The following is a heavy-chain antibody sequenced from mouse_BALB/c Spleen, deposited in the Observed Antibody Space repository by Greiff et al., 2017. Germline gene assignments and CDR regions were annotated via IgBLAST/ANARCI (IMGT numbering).Heavy chain of an antibody. D-gene: IGHD1-1*01. J-gene: IGHJ4*01. CDR1: GFSLTSYG. V-gene: IGHV2-9*02. CDR2: IWAGGST. Sequence: QVQLQQSGPGLVAPSQSLSITCTVSGFSLTSYGVHWVRQPPGKGLEWLGVIWAGGSTNYNSALMSRLSISKDNSKSQVFLKMNSLQTDDTAMYYCARDRYYYGSSPYYYAMDYWGQGTSVTVSS. CDR3: ARDRYYYGSSPYYYAMDY.